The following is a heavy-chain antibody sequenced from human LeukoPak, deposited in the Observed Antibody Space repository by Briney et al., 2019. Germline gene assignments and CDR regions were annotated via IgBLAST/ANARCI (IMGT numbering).Heavy chain of an antibody. CDR3: ARGRYGPRLGN. Sequence: SETLSLTYAVYGASFIDSYWSWIRQSPEKGLEWIGEINNSGSTSYNPSLNSRVIMSVDRSKNQFSLRLTSVTAADTAVYYCARGRYGPRLGNWGQGTLVTVSS. CDR1: GASFIDSY. J-gene: IGHJ4*02. D-gene: IGHD3-16*01. CDR2: INNSGST. V-gene: IGHV4-34*01.